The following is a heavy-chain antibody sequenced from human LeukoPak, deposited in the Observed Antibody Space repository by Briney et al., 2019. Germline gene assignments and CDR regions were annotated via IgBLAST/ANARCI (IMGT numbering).Heavy chain of an antibody. J-gene: IGHJ6*03. CDR3: ARVPRDDFWSGDQKGYMDV. D-gene: IGHD3-3*01. V-gene: IGHV3-49*04. CDR2: IRSKAYGGTT. CDR1: GFTFGDYA. Sequence: GGSLRLSCTASGFTFGDYAMSWVRQAPGKGREWVGFIRSKAYGGTTEYAASVKGRFTISRDDSKSIAYLQMSSLRSEDTAVYYCARVPRDDFWSGDQKGYMDVWGKGTTVTVSS.